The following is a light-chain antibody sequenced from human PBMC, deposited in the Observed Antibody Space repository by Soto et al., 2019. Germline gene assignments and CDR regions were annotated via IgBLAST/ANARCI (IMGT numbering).Light chain of an antibody. CDR3: QHFGGSPYK. CDR2: GAS. CDR1: QSLSSSY. J-gene: IGKJ2*01. V-gene: IGKV3-20*01. Sequence: EIVLTQSPDTLSLAPGDTATLSCRASQSLSSSYLAWYQQRPGQAPRLLIYGASSRATGIPDRFRGSGSGTDFTLTISRLEPEDFAVYYCQHFGGSPYKFGQGTKLDIK.